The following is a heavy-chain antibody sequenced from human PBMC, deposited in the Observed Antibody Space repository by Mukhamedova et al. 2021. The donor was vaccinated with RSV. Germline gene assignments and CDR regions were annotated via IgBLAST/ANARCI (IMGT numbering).Heavy chain of an antibody. V-gene: IGHV4-30-4*01. Sequence: IYYSGSTYYNPSLKSRVTISVDTSKNQFSLKLSSVTAADTAVYYCARFDGDGPDAFDIWGQGTMVTVSS. CDR3: ARFDGDGPDAFDI. D-gene: IGHD4-17*01. J-gene: IGHJ3*02. CDR2: IYYSGST.